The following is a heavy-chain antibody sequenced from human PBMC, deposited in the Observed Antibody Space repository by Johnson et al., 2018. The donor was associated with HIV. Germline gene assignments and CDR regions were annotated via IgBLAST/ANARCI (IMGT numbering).Heavy chain of an antibody. CDR1: GFTFSSYA. CDR3: AEASRKSSYYDYVWGSYRAFDI. Sequence: VQLVESGGGLVQPGGSLRLSCAASGFTFSSYAMSWVRQAPGKGLEWVSALSGSGGRTYYADSVKGRFTISRDNSKNTLYLQMNSRRAEDTAVYYCAEASRKSSYYDYVWGSYRAFDIGGQGTMVTGSS. J-gene: IGHJ3*02. V-gene: IGHV3-23*04. D-gene: IGHD3-16*01. CDR2: LSGSGGRT.